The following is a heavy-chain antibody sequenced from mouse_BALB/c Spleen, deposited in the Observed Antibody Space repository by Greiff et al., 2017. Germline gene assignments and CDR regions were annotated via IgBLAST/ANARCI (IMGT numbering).Heavy chain of an antibody. D-gene: IGHD2-1*01. CDR2: INPGSGGT. Sequence: QVQLKQSGAELVRPGTSVKVSCKASGYAFTNYLIEWVKQRPGQGLEWIGVINPGSGGTNYNEKFKGKATLTADKSSSTAYMQLSSLTSDDSAVYFCARGPYGNYVRGFDYWGQGTTLTVSS. CDR3: ARGPYGNYVRGFDY. V-gene: IGHV1-54*01. J-gene: IGHJ2*01. CDR1: GYAFTNYL.